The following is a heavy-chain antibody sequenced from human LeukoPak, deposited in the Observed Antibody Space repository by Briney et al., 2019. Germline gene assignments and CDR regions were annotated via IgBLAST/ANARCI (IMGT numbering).Heavy chain of an antibody. CDR2: IRQDGSGK. CDR3: ARDYGGNSESDAFDI. J-gene: IGHJ3*02. Sequence: GGSQRLSCAASGFIFGSYWMSWVRQAPGEGVEWVANIRQDGSGKYYMDSVEGRFTISRENAENSLYLQMNSLRAEDTAVYYCARDYGGNSESDAFDIWGQGTMVTVSS. CDR1: GFIFGSYW. D-gene: IGHD4-23*01. V-gene: IGHV3-7*01.